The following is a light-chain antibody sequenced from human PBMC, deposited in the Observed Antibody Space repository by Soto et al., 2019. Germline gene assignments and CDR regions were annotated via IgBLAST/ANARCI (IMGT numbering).Light chain of an antibody. J-gene: IGKJ5*01. CDR1: QSVSSSY. CDR3: QQYGSSPPIT. CDR2: GAS. Sequence: EIVVTQSPGTLSLSPGERATLSFRASQSVSSSYLAWYQQKPGQAPRLLIYGASSRATGIPDRFSGSGSGTDFTLTISRLEPEDFAVYYCQQYGSSPPITFGQGTRR. V-gene: IGKV3-20*01.